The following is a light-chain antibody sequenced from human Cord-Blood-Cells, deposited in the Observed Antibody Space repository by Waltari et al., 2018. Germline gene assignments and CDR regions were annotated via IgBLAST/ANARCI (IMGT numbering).Light chain of an antibody. CDR3: CSYAGSSTYV. Sequence: QSALTQPASVSGSPGQSITISCTGTSSDVGSYNLVSWYQQHPGKAPKLMIYEGSKRPSGVSNRVSGPKSGNTASLTISGLHAEDEADYYCCSYAGSSTYVFGTGTKVTVL. J-gene: IGLJ1*01. CDR2: EGS. CDR1: SSDVGSYNL. V-gene: IGLV2-23*01.